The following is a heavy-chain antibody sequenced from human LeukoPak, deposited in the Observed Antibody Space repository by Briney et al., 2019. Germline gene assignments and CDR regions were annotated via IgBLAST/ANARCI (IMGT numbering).Heavy chain of an antibody. CDR1: GFTFSSYS. D-gene: IGHD5-18*01. V-gene: IGHV3-30*18. J-gene: IGHJ4*02. Sequence: GGSLRLSCAASGFTFSSYSMNWVRQAPGKGLEWVAVISYDGSNKYYADSVKGRFTISRDNSKNTLYLQMNSLRAEDTAVYYCAKAHGYSYGTYFDYWGQGTLVTVSS. CDR3: AKAHGYSYGTYFDY. CDR2: ISYDGSNK.